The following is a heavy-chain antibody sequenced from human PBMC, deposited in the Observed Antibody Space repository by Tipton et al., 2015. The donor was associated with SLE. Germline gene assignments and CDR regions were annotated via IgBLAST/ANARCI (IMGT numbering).Heavy chain of an antibody. J-gene: IGHJ3*02. CDR2: IYSSGST. CDR1: GGSISSGSFY. V-gene: IGHV4-61*02. Sequence: LRLSCSVSGGSISSGSFYWSWIRQPAGKGLEWIGRIYSSGSTHYKSSLKSRVTISVDTSKNQFSLKLNSVTAADTAVYYCARGTRAPLGFDIWGQGTKVTVSS. CDR3: ARGTRAPLGFDI. D-gene: IGHD1-26*01.